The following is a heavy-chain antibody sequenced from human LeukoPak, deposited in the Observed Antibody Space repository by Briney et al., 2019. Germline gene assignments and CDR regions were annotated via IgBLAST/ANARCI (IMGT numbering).Heavy chain of an antibody. J-gene: IGHJ4*02. D-gene: IGHD3-3*01. Sequence: ASVKVSCKVSGNTLTELSMHWVRQAPGKGLEWMGGFDPEDGETIYAQKFQGRVTMTEDTSTDTAYMELSSLRSEDTAVYYCATISIFGVVEAFDYWGQGTLVTVSS. CDR2: FDPEDGET. CDR3: ATISIFGVVEAFDY. CDR1: GNTLTELS. V-gene: IGHV1-24*01.